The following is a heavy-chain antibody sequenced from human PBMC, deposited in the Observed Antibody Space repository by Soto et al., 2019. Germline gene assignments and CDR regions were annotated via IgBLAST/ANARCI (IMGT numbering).Heavy chain of an antibody. V-gene: IGHV4-59*02. Sequence: SETLSLTCTVSGDSVTPDYWSWIRQPPGKRLEYIGFIYLGGSANYNPSLESRVTISPDKSKNQLSLRLTSVTAADTAVYYCTRGKWFPRGYGMDVWGRGTTVTVSS. CDR1: GDSVTPDY. CDR3: TRGKWFPRGYGMDV. J-gene: IGHJ6*02. D-gene: IGHD3-22*01. CDR2: IYLGGSA.